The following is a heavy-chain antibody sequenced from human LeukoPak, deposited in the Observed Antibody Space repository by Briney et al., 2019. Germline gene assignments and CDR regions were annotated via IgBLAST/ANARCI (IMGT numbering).Heavy chain of an antibody. J-gene: IGHJ4*02. Sequence: SETLSLTCAVYGGSFSGYYWSWIRQPPGKGLEWIGEINHSGSTNYNPSLKSRVTISVDTSKNQFSLKLRSVTAADTAVYYCARHDRTVYYWGQGTLVTVSS. D-gene: IGHD1-14*01. CDR2: INHSGST. CDR3: ARHDRTVYY. CDR1: GGSFSGYY. V-gene: IGHV4-34*01.